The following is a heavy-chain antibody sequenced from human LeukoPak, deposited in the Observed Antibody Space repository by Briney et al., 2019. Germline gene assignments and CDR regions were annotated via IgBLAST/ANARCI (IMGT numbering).Heavy chain of an antibody. CDR2: IYSSYFT. CDR3: ARVHIVTGTYFDS. CDR1: GDSMSGYS. J-gene: IGHJ4*02. Sequence: ASETLSLTCTVSGDSMSGYSWSWLRQPAGKELEWIGRIYSSYFTEYNLSLDGRVTMSIDTSKNQFSLMLDSVTAADTAVYYFARVHIVTGTYFDSWGQGALVTVSS. V-gene: IGHV4-4*07. D-gene: IGHD3-10*01.